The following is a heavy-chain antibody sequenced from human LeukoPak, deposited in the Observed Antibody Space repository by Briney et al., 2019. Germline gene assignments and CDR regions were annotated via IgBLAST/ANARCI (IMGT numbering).Heavy chain of an antibody. J-gene: IGHJ3*02. D-gene: IGHD3-22*01. CDR1: GFTFSSYS. CDR3: ARDHHRRLYDSQARDTFDI. CDR2: ISSSSSTI. Sequence: GGSLRLSCAASGFTFSSYSMDWVRQAPGKGLEWVSYISSSSSTIYYADSVKGQFTISRDNAKNSLYLQMNSLRAEDTAVYYCARDHHRRLYDSQARDTFDIWGQGTMVTVSS. V-gene: IGHV3-48*01.